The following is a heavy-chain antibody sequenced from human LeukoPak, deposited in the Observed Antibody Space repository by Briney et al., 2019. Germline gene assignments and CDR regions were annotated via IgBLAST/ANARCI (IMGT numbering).Heavy chain of an antibody. CDR2: ISGSGTGT. CDR3: VKGSLYSSGCYDY. CDR1: GFTFRSYA. Sequence: GGSLRLSCAASGFTFRSYAMNWVRQVPGKGLEWVSGISGSGTGTYYADSVKGRFTISRDNSKNTLFLQMNRLRAEDTAVYYCVKGSLYSSGCYDYWGQGTLVSVSA. V-gene: IGHV3-23*01. D-gene: IGHD6-19*01. J-gene: IGHJ4*02.